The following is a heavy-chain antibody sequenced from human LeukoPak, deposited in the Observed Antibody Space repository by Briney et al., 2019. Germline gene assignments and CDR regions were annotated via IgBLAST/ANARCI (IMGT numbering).Heavy chain of an antibody. J-gene: IGHJ4*02. D-gene: IGHD3-22*01. Sequence: GGSLRLSCAVSGFTLSRYWMTWVRQAPGKGLEWVANIKEDGSEKYYVDSVKGRFTISRDNAKNSLYLQMNSLRVEDTAVYYCARDPPGNYYDGSGYYTWGQGTLVTVSS. CDR1: GFTLSRYW. V-gene: IGHV3-7*01. CDR3: ARDPPGNYYDGSGYYT. CDR2: IKEDGSEK.